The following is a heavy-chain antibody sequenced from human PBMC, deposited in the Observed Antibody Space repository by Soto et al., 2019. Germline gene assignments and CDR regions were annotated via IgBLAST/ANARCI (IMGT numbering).Heavy chain of an antibody. D-gene: IGHD3-22*01. V-gene: IGHV4-31*03. CDR2: IYYSGST. CDR3: ARVGCYDGSGYNAFHI. J-gene: IGHJ3*02. Sequence: SETLSLTCTVSGGSISSGGYYWSWIRQHPGKGLEWIGYIYYSGSTYYNPSLKSRVTISVDTSKNQFSLKLSSVTAADTAVYYCARVGCYDGSGYNAFHILGQGTMVTGSS. CDR1: GGSISSGGYY.